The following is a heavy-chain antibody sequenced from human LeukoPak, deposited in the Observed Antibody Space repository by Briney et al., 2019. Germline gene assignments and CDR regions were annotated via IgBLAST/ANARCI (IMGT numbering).Heavy chain of an antibody. D-gene: IGHD3-16*01. V-gene: IGHV4-31*03. CDR1: GGSISSSGYY. CDR3: AREGGEVINP. CDR2: IYYSGST. Sequence: SQTLSLTCSVSGGSISSSGYYWSWIRQHPGKGLEWLGYIYYSGSTYYNPSLKSRLTISVDTSKNQFSLKLSSVTAAATAMYYCAREGGEVINPWGQGTLVSGSS. J-gene: IGHJ5*02.